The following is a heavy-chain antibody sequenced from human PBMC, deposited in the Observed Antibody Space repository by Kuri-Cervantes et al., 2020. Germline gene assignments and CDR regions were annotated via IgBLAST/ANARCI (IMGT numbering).Heavy chain of an antibody. J-gene: IGHJ6*02. CDR1: GFTFSSYA. CDR3: ARELASSSLRGMDV. D-gene: IGHD6-6*01. Sequence: GGSLRLSCAASGFTFSSYAMHWVRQAPGKGLEWVAVISYDGSNKYYADSVKGRFTISRDNSKNTLYLQMNSLRAEDTAVYYCARELASSSLRGMDVWGRGTTVTVSS. V-gene: IGHV3-30-3*01. CDR2: ISYDGSNK.